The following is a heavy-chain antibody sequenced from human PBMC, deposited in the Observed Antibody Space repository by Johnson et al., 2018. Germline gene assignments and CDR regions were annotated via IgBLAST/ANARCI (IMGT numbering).Heavy chain of an antibody. CDR2: INPSGGYT. D-gene: IGHD2-15*01. V-gene: IGHV1-46*01. CDR3: ARGHEDGSGGGYFQH. J-gene: IGHJ1*01. Sequence: QVQLVQSGAEVKQPGASVKVSCKASGYTFTTYYMHWVRQAPGQGLEWMGIINPSGGYTTDAQKFQGRVTMTRDTSTSTVHMELSSLTSEDTAVYYCARGHEDGSGGGYFQHWGQGTLVTVSS. CDR1: GYTFTTYY.